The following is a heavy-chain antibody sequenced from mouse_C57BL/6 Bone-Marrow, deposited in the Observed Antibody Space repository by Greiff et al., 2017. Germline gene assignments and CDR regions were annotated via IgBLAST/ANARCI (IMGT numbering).Heavy chain of an antibody. CDR1: GFTFTDYY. V-gene: IGHV7-3*01. D-gene: IGHD2-1*01. CDR3: ARPLYYGNSAWFAY. J-gene: IGHJ3*01. CDR2: IRNKANGYTT. Sequence: EVKLMESGGGLVQPGGSLSLSCAASGFTFTDYYMSWVRQPPGKALEWLGFIRNKANGYTTEYRASVKGRFTMSIDNSQSILYLQMNALRAEDSATYYCARPLYYGNSAWFAYWGQGTLVTVSA.